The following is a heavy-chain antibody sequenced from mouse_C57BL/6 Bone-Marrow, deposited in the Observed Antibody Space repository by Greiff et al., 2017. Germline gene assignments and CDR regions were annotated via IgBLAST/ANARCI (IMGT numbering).Heavy chain of an antibody. J-gene: IGHJ3*01. CDR1: GYAFTNYL. Sequence: VQLQQSGAELVRPGTSVKVSFKASGYAFTNYLIEWVKQRPGQGLEWIGVINPGSGGTNYNEKFKGKATLTADKSSSTAYMQLSSLTSEDSAVYFCARGSFAYWGQGTLVTVSA. V-gene: IGHV1-54*01. CDR3: ARGSFAY. CDR2: INPGSGGT.